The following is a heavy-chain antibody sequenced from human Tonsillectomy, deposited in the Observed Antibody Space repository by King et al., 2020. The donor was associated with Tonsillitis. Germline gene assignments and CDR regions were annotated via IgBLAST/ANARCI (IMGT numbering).Heavy chain of an antibody. CDR3: ARGRYGSALV. CDR2: MCHGGST. D-gene: IGHD6-25*01. J-gene: IGHJ3*01. Sequence: GQLVQSGGALIQPGESLRLACAVSGFTVGDNYMTWVRQAPGKGLDGVSFMCHGGSTHYADAVRGRLTISSDNSEKVLYLQMDSLRVDDTAIYYCARGRYGSALVWGQGTTVTVSS. V-gene: IGHV3-53*01. CDR1: GFTVGDNY.